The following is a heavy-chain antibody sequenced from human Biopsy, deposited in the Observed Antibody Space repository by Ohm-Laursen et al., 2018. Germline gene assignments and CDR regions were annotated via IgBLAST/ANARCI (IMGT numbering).Heavy chain of an antibody. D-gene: IGHD6-19*01. V-gene: IGHV4-61*01. CDR2: IYDRGST. J-gene: IGHJ4*02. Sequence: SETLSLTCSVSGDSVSCGSFYCTWIRQPPGQGLEYIGYIYDRGSTANYNPSLESRVTMSVDMPKNQFSLKLSSVTAADTAIYYCARGMRSSGWPYFDSWGQGTLVTVSS. CDR3: ARGMRSSGWPYFDS. CDR1: GDSVSCGSFY.